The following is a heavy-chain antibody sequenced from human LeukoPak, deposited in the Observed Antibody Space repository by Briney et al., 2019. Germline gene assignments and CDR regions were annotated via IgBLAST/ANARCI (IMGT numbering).Heavy chain of an antibody. D-gene: IGHD1-26*01. CDR3: ARGYSGSYGRFDY. CDR2: IYYSGST. CDR1: GGSFSSYY. V-gene: IGHV4-59*01. Sequence: KPSDTLSLTCTVSGGSFSSYYCSWIRQPPGKGLEWIGYIYYSGSTSYNPSLKSRVTISVDTSKNQFSLKLSSVTAADTAVYYCARGYSGSYGRFDYWGQGTLVTVSS. J-gene: IGHJ4*02.